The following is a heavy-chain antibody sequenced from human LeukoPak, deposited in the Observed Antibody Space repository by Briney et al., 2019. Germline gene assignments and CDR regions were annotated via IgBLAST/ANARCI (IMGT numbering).Heavy chain of an antibody. CDR2: IYYSGST. CDR3: AREVPSGWCSSSSGYNWFDP. Sequence: SETLSLTCTVSGGSISSSSYYWGWIRQPPGKGLEWIGSIYYSGSTYYNPSLKSRVTISVDTSKNQFSLKLSSVTAADTAVYYCAREVPSGWCSSSSGYNWFDPWGQGTLVTVSS. D-gene: IGHD6-6*01. V-gene: IGHV4-39*07. CDR1: GGSISSSSYY. J-gene: IGHJ5*02.